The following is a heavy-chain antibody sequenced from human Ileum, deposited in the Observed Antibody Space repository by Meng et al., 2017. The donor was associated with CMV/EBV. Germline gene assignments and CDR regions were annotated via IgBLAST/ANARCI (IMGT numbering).Heavy chain of an antibody. J-gene: IGHJ4*02. Sequence: EVQLAGFGGGLVQPGGSLRLSCAASGFTFSIYWMHWVRQAPGKGLVWVSRINSDGSRTSYADSVQGRFTISRDNAKNTLYLEMNSLRVEDTAVYYCARARSGWYDDFQYWGRGTLVTVSS. CDR2: INSDGSRT. D-gene: IGHD6-19*01. CDR3: ARARSGWYDDFQY. V-gene: IGHV3-74*01. CDR1: GFTFSIYW.